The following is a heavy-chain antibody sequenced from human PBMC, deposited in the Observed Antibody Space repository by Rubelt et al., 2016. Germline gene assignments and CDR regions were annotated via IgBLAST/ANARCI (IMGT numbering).Heavy chain of an antibody. CDR3: ARDRYSGHGSGSYYASFNY. CDR1: GFTSNTCA. V-gene: IGHV3-23*01. D-gene: IGHD3-10*01. J-gene: IGHJ4*02. Sequence: GFTSNTCAMHWVRQAPGKGLEWVSAISGSGGSTYYADSVKGRFTISRDNSRNTLYLQMNSLRAEDTAIFYCARDRYSGHGSGSYYASFNYWGQGILVTVSS. CDR2: ISGSGGST.